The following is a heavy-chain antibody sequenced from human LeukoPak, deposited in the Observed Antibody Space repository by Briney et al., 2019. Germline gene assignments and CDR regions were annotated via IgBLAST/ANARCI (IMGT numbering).Heavy chain of an antibody. CDR1: GGSISSSSYY. CDR3: ARNQYGSGSKLFDP. CDR2: IYYSGST. J-gene: IGHJ5*02. Sequence: PSETLSLTCTVSGGSISSSSYYWGWIRQPPGKGLEWIGSIYYSGSTYYNPSLKSRVTISVDTSKNQFSLKLGSVTAADTAVYYCARNQYGSGSKLFDPWGQGTLVTVSS. V-gene: IGHV4-39*01. D-gene: IGHD3-10*01.